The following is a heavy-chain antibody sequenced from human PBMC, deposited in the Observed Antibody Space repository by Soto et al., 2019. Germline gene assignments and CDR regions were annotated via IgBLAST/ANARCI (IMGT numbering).Heavy chain of an antibody. J-gene: IGHJ5*02. V-gene: IGHV5-10-1*01. Sequence: GESLKISCNGSGYSFTSYWISWVRQMPGKGLEWMGRIDPSDSYTNYSPSFQGHVTISADKSISTAYLQWSSLRASDTAMYYCARLAVDSKNWFDPWGQGTQVTVSS. D-gene: IGHD6-19*01. CDR3: ARLAVDSKNWFDP. CDR1: GYSFTSYW. CDR2: IDPSDSYT.